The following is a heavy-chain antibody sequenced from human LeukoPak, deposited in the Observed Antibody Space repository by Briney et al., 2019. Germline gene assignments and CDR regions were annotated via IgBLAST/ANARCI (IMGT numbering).Heavy chain of an antibody. CDR3: ARHWPTVTTAFDI. CDR2: IYYSGST. D-gene: IGHD4-17*01. V-gene: IGHV4-59*08. J-gene: IGHJ3*02. Sequence: SETLPLTCTVSGGSISSYYWSWIRQPPGKGLEWIGYIYYSGSTNYNPSLKSRVTISVDTSKNQFSLKLSSVTAADTAVYYCARHWPTVTTAFDIWGQGTMVTVSS. CDR1: GGSISSYY.